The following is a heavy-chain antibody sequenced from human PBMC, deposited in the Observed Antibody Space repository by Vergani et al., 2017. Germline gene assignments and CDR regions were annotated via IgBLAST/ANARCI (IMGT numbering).Heavy chain of an antibody. J-gene: IGHJ6*02. CDR3: ARGLSRTNDFWSGYYRGGYYYYGMDV. CDR1: GYTFTSYD. CDR2: MNPNSGNT. D-gene: IGHD3-3*01. Sequence: QVQLVQSGAEVKKPGASVKVSCKASGYTFTSYDINWVRQATGQGLEWMGWMNPNSGNTGYAQKFQGRVTMTRNTSISTAYMELSSLRSEDTAVYYCARGLSRTNDFWSGYYRGGYYYYGMDVWGQGTTVTVSS. V-gene: IGHV1-8*01.